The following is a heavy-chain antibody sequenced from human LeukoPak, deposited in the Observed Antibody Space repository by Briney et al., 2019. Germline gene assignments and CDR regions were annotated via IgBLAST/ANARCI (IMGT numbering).Heavy chain of an antibody. CDR2: IRNDGNKK. CDR3: ARGAEGIAATDSNFDY. V-gene: IGHV3-30*02. Sequence: GGSLRLSCAASGFTFSNYWMNWVRQAPGKGLDWVAFIRNDGNKKNYAESVKGRFTISRDNSKSTLYLQMNSLRAEDTAVYFCARGAEGIAATDSNFDYWGQGTLVTVSS. CDR1: GFTFSNYW. D-gene: IGHD6-13*01. J-gene: IGHJ4*02.